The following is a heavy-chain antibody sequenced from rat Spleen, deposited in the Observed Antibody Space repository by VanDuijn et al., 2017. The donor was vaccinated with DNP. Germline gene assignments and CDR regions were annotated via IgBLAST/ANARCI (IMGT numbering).Heavy chain of an antibody. D-gene: IGHD1-2*01. CDR1: GFSLTDYR. CDR2: MWSGGTT. Sequence: EVQLKESGPGLVQPSQTQSLTCTVSGFSLTDYRVHWVRQPPGKGLEWMGVMWSGGTTAYNSALKSRLSISRDTSKSQVFLKMNSLQTEDTAIYYCTRDGSPYYSSYMDVMDAWGQGASVTVSS. V-gene: IGHV2S63*01. J-gene: IGHJ4*01. CDR3: TRDGSPYYSSYMDVMDA.